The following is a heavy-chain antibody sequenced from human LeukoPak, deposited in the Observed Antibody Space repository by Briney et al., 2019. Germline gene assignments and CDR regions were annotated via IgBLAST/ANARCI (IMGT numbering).Heavy chain of an antibody. Sequence: SQTLSLTCTVSGGSISSGGYYWSWIRQHPGRGLEWIGYIYYSGSTYYNPSLESRVTISADTSKNHFSLTLSSVTAADTAVYYCARARSAAGNFDYWGQGTLVTVSS. CDR3: ARARSAAGNFDY. V-gene: IGHV4-31*03. CDR1: GGSISSGGYY. J-gene: IGHJ4*02. CDR2: IYYSGST. D-gene: IGHD6-13*01.